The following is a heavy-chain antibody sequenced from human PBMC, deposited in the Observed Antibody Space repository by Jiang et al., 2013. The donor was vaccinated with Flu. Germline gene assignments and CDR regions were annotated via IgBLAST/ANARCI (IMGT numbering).Heavy chain of an antibody. J-gene: IGHJ5*02. V-gene: IGHV4-39*01. CDR3: ARRGSSGYYTSVGWFDP. CDR1: GGSINSSSYY. D-gene: IGHD3-22*01. Sequence: GLVKPSETLSLTCTVSGGSINSSSYYWGWIRQPPGKGLEWIGSIYYSGSTYYNPSLKSRVTISVDTSKNQFSLKLSSVTAADTAVYYCARRGSSGYYTSVGWFDPWGQGTLVTVSS. CDR2: IYYSGST.